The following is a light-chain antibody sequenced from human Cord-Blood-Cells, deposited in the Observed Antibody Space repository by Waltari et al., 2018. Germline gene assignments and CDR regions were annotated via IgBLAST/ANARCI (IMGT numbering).Light chain of an antibody. CDR1: SGLNCGTYR. J-gene: IGLJ3*02. CDR3: MIWHSSAWV. Sequence: QAVLTQPSSLSASPGASASLTCTLRSGLNCGTYRIYWSQQKPGSPPQYLLRYKSDSDKQQGSGVPSRFSGSKDASANAGILLISGLQSEDEADYYCMIWHSSAWVFGGGTKLTVL. CDR2: YKSDSDK. V-gene: IGLV5-45*02.